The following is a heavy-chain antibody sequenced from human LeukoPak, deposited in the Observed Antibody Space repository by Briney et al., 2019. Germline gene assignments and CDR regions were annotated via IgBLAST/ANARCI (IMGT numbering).Heavy chain of an antibody. CDR2: IYYSGST. CDR3: ARALGYCSGGSCYKGGYYYYGMDV. J-gene: IGHJ6*04. Sequence: SETLSLTCTVSGGSISSYYWSWIRQHPGKGLEWIGYIYYSGSTYYNPSLKSRVTISVDTSKNQFSLKLSSVTAADTAVYYCARALGYCSGGSCYKGGYYYYGMDVWGKGTTVTVSS. CDR1: GGSISSYY. D-gene: IGHD2-15*01. V-gene: IGHV4-59*06.